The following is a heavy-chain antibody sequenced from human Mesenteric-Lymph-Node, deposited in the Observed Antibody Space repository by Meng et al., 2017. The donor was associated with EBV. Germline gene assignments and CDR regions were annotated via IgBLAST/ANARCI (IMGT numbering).Heavy chain of an antibody. CDR2: VNSDGSST. CDR3: TRGATGKFDP. CDR1: GFTFTTHL. V-gene: IGHV3-74*02. J-gene: IGHJ5*02. Sequence: GLPGGCGGGVFPPRGALRLSGAHPGFTFTTHLMHWVRQAPGKGLVWGSRVNSDGSSTTYADSVRGRFTISRDNAKNTVYLQMNSLGAEDTAVYYCTRGATGKFDPWGQGTLVTVSS.